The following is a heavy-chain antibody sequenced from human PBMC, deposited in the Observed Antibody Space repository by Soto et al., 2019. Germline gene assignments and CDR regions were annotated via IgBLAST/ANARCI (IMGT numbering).Heavy chain of an antibody. J-gene: IGHJ6*02. V-gene: IGHV4-31*03. CDR3: ASGYCSGGSCYSGVDYYGMDV. CDR1: GGSISSGGYY. CDR2: IYYSGST. Sequence: QVQLQESGPGLVKPSQTLPLTCTVSGGSISSGGYYWSWIRQHPGKGLEWIGYIYYSGSTYYNPSLKSRVTISVDTSKNQFSLKLSSVTAADTAVYYCASGYCSGGSCYSGVDYYGMDVWGQGTTVTVSS. D-gene: IGHD2-15*01.